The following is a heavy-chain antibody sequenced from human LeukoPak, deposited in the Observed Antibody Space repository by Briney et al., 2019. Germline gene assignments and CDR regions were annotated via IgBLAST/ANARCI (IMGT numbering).Heavy chain of an antibody. CDR3: ARDGRQPPYYYYYGMDV. Sequence: GGSLRLSCAASGFTFSSYAMSWVRQAPGKGLEWVSVIYSGGSTYYADSVKGRFTISRDNSKNTLYLQMNSLRAEDTAVYYCARDGRQPPYYYYYGMDVWGQGTTVTVSS. CDR1: GFTFSSYA. V-gene: IGHV3-66*01. J-gene: IGHJ6*02. D-gene: IGHD6-25*01. CDR2: IYSGGST.